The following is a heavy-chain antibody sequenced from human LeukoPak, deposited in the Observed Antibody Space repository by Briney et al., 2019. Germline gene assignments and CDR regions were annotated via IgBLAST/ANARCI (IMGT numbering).Heavy chain of an antibody. Sequence: SETLSLTCTVSGGSISSYYWSWIRQPPGKGLEWIGYIHYSGSTNYNPSLKSRVTISIDTPKNQFSLKLSSVTAADTAVYYCARSSYYDMDVWGQGTTVTVSS. CDR3: ARSSYYDMDV. V-gene: IGHV4-59*01. CDR2: IHYSGST. J-gene: IGHJ6*02. CDR1: GGSISSYY.